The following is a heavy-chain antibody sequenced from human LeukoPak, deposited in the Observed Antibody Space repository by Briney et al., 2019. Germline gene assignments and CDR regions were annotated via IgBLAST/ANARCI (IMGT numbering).Heavy chain of an antibody. CDR1: GDSFSGYY. D-gene: IGHD3-22*01. Sequence: MSSETLSLTCAVYGDSFSGYYWSWIRQPPGKGLEWIGEINHSGSTNYNPSLKSRVTISVDTSKNQFSLKLSSVTAADTAVYYCARHPPSSMIALDYWGQGTLVTVSS. J-gene: IGHJ4*02. CDR3: ARHPPSSMIALDY. V-gene: IGHV4-34*01. CDR2: INHSGST.